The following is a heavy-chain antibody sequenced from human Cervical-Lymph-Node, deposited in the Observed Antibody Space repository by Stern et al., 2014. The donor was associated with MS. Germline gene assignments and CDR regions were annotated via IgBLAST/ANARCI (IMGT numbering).Heavy chain of an antibody. CDR2: ITWNSGET. V-gene: IGHV3-9*01. CDR3: AKDGGFADYNAGMDV. Sequence: EVQLVESGGDLVQPGRSLRLTCVAPGIAFADTAMHWVRHGPGTCLEWVTNITWNSGETTYTVYVKGRFTISRDNAKNSLYLQMNSLRPEDTALYYCAKDGGFADYNAGMDVWGQGTTVTVSS. CDR1: GIAFADTA. D-gene: IGHD2-15*01. J-gene: IGHJ6*02.